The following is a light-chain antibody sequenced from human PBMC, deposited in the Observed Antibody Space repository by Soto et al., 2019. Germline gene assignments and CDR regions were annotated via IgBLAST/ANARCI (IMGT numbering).Light chain of an antibody. CDR1: QSLVHSDGIAY. V-gene: IGKV2-30*02. Sequence: DVVMTQSPLSLPVTLGQPASISCRSNQSLVHSDGIAYFSWFQQRPGRSPRRLIYKVSNRDSGVAARFSGSGSGTDFALTISRVEAEDVGVYYCMQGTHWPITFGQGTRLEIK. CDR3: MQGTHWPIT. J-gene: IGKJ5*01. CDR2: KVS.